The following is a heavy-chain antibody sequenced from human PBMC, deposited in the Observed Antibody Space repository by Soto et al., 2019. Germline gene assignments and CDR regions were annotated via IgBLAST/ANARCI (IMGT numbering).Heavy chain of an antibody. Sequence: QVHLMQSGAEVKKPGSSVKVSCKASGGTFGSDAITWVRQAPGQGLEWVGRIIPIFGTTNYAQNLQGRVTISADKSTRTSYMELHSLTSDDTALYYCARDRTDSGYYTNWLDPWGQGTQVTVSS. V-gene: IGHV1-69*06. J-gene: IGHJ5*02. CDR1: GGTFGSDA. D-gene: IGHD3-22*01. CDR2: IIPIFGTT. CDR3: ARDRTDSGYYTNWLDP.